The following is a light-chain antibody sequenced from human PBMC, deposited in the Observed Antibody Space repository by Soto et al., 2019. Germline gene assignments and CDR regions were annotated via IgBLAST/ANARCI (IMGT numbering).Light chain of an antibody. Sequence: DIQMTQSPSSLSASVGDRFAITCRASQGISTYLNWYQQKPGKAPKXXIYAASSLQSGVPSRFSVSGSETDVTLTISRLKNEDFATYSCQQSYSTTWTFGQGTKVDIK. V-gene: IGKV1-39*01. CDR1: QGISTY. CDR2: AAS. CDR3: QQSYSTTWT. J-gene: IGKJ1*01.